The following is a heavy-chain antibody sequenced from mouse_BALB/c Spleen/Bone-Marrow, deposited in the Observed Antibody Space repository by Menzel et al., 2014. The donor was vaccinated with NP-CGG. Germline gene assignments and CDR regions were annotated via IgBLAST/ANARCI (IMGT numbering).Heavy chain of an antibody. J-gene: IGHJ3*01. D-gene: IGHD1-1*01. V-gene: IGHV5-4*02. CDR1: GFTFSDYY. Sequence: EVQLVEPGGGLVKPGGSLKLSCAASGFTFSDYYMYWVRQTPEKRLEWVATISDGGSYTYYPDTVTGRFTISRDNAKNTLYLEMSSLRSEDTAMYYCSSYAYWGQGTLVTVSA. CDR2: ISDGGSYT. CDR3: SSYAY.